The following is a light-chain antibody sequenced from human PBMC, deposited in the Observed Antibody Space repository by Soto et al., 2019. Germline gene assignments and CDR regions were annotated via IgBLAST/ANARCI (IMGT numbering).Light chain of an antibody. CDR3: QQFNSYPIT. J-gene: IGKJ5*01. Sequence: DIQMTQSPSTLSASVGDRVTITCRASQSIGRWLAWYQQKPGEAPKLLIYDASSLESGVPSRFSGSGSGTEFTLTIAGLQPDDFATYYCQQFNSYPITFGQGTRLEIK. V-gene: IGKV1-5*01. CDR2: DAS. CDR1: QSIGRW.